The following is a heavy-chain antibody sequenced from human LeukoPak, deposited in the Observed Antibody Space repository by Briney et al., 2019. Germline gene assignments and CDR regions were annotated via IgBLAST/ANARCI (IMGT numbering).Heavy chain of an antibody. J-gene: IGHJ4*02. CDR1: GYSFTSYW. D-gene: IGHD5-18*01. CDR2: IYPGDSDT. CDR3: ARSQNPGPTTAMFTLY. Sequence: GESLKFSCKGSGYSFTSYWIGWLRQMPGKGLEWMGIIYPGDSDTRYSPSFQGQVTISADKSISTAYLHWSSLKASDTAMYYCARSQNPGPTTAMFTLYWGQGTLVTVSS. V-gene: IGHV5-51*01.